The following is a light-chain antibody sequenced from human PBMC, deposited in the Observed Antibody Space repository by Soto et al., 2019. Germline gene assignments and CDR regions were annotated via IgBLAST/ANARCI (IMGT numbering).Light chain of an antibody. CDR3: QQYHNLWT. CDR2: GVF. Sequence: IQVTQAPSSLSASVGDRVTITCRTSQDIRNDLGWYQQKPGKAPKLVIYGVFNLESGVPSRFSGSGSGTEFTLTISSLQPDDFATYYCQQYHNLWTFGQGTKVDIK. J-gene: IGKJ1*01. V-gene: IGKV1-6*01. CDR1: QDIRND.